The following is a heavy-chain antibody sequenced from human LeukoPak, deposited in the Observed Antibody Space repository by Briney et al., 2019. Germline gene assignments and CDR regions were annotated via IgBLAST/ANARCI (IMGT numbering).Heavy chain of an antibody. J-gene: IGHJ4*02. CDR3: AKQVSGVWFGELDYYFDY. V-gene: IGHV3-23*01. CDR1: GFTFSSYA. Sequence: GGSLRLSCAASGFTFSSYAMSWVRQAPGKGLEWVSAISGSGGSTYYADSVKGRFTISRDNSKNTLYLQMNSLRAEDTAVYYCAKQVSGVWFGELDYYFDYWGQGTLVTVSS. CDR2: ISGSGGST. D-gene: IGHD3-10*01.